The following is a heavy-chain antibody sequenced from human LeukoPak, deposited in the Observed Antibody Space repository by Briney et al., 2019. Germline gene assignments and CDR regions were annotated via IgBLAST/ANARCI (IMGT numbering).Heavy chain of an antibody. D-gene: IGHD3-3*01. J-gene: IGHJ5*02. CDR3: ARGRGITIFGVVIPRRNWFDP. Sequence: SETLSLTCAVYGGSFSGYYWSWIRQPLGKGLEWIGEINHSGSTNYNPPLKSRVTISVDTSKNQFSLKLSSVTAADTAVYYCARGRGITIFGVVIPRRNWFDPWGQGTLVTVSS. CDR2: INHSGST. CDR1: GGSFSGYY. V-gene: IGHV4-34*01.